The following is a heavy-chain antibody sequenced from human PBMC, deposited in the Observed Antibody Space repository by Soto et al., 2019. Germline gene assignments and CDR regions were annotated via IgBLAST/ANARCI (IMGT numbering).Heavy chain of an antibody. CDR3: ARKGYGEYGGMDV. J-gene: IGHJ6*02. CDR2: ISTTSGYI. D-gene: IGHD4-17*01. Sequence: GWSLRLSCAASGFTFSSYTFNWVRQAPGKGLEWVSCISTTSGYIYYADSVKGRFTFSRDNARNSLYLQMNSLRVEDTAVYYCARKGYGEYGGMDVWGQGTMVAVSS. V-gene: IGHV3-21*01. CDR1: GFTFSSYT.